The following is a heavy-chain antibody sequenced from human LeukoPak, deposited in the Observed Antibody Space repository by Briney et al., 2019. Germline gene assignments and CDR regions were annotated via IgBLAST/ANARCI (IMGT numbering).Heavy chain of an antibody. D-gene: IGHD3-22*01. CDR1: GYTFTTFG. CDR3: ARDYTYYYDSSGYPFDY. Sequence: SVKVSCKASGYTFTTFGITWVRQAPGQGLEWMGWISTYNGNTNYAQNLQGRVTMTTDTSTNTAYMELRGLTSDDTAVYYCARDYTYYYDSSGYPFDYWGQGTLVTVSS. V-gene: IGHV1-18*01. CDR2: ISTYNGNT. J-gene: IGHJ4*02.